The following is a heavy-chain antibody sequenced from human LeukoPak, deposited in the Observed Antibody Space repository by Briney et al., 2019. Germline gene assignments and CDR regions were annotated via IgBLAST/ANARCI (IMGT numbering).Heavy chain of an antibody. D-gene: IGHD3-22*01. V-gene: IGHV3-7*01. J-gene: IGHJ3*02. CDR1: GFTFSNYW. Sequence: GGSLRLSCAASGFTFSNYWMSWVRQAPGKGLEWVANIKQDGSEKFYLDSVKGRFTISRDNAKNSLDLQMNSLRAEDTAVYYCARDRNVYHYDSPGAFDIWCQGTMVTVSS. CDR2: IKQDGSEK. CDR3: ARDRNVYHYDSPGAFDI.